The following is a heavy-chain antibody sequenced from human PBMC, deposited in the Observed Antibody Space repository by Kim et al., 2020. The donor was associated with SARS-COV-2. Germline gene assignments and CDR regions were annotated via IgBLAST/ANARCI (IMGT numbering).Heavy chain of an antibody. D-gene: IGHD6-13*01. V-gene: IGHV3-74*01. Sequence: GGSLRLSCAASGFTFSGYSMYWVRQARGKGLVWVSRINNDGRVTTYADSVKGRFTISRDNAKNTLFLQMNSLRADDTAVYYCARGGIATAGSSVWGQGTTVTVSS. CDR2: INNDGRVT. CDR1: GFTFSGYS. J-gene: IGHJ6*02. CDR3: ARGGIATAGSSV.